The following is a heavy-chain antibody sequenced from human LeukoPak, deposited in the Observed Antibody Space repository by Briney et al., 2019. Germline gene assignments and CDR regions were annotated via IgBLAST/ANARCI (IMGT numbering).Heavy chain of an antibody. J-gene: IGHJ4*02. CDR1: GFTFSSYS. CDR3: ARDVSSGWYDYFDY. D-gene: IGHD6-19*01. Sequence: GGSLRLSCAASGFTFSSYSMNWVRQAPGKGLEWVSYISSSSSTIYYADSVKGRFTISRDNAKNSLYLQMNSLRDEDTAVYYCARDVSSGWYDYFDYWGQGTLVTVSS. CDR2: ISSSSSTI. V-gene: IGHV3-48*02.